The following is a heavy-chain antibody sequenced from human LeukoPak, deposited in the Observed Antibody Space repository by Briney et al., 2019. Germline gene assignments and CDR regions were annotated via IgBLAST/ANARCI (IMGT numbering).Heavy chain of an antibody. D-gene: IGHD6-19*01. CDR1: GFTFSSYA. V-gene: IGHV3-23*01. Sequence: GGSLRLSCPASGFTFSSYAMSWVRQAPGKGLEWVSAISGSGGSTYYADSVKGRFTISTAHTKNALYLKINSLRAEDTGVYYCARDMSSGAPYYFDSGGQGTLVTVSS. J-gene: IGHJ4*02. CDR2: ISGSGGST. CDR3: ARDMSSGAPYYFDS.